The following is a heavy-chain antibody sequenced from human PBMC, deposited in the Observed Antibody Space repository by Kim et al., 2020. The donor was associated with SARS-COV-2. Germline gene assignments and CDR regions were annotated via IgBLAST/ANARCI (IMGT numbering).Heavy chain of an antibody. V-gene: IGHV3-11*03. J-gene: IGHJ4*02. Sequence: GGSLRLSCQASGFTFSDYYMSWIRQAPGKGLEWVSDISASSEDTNYADSVKGRFTISRDNSNNSLYLQMSSLRAEDTAVYFCARRARNDGTDEYCGQGALVTVSS. D-gene: IGHD3-22*01. CDR1: GFTFSDYY. CDR2: ISASSEDT. CDR3: ARRARNDGTDEY.